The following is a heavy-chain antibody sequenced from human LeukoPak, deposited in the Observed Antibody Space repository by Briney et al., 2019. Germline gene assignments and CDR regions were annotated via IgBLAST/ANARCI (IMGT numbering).Heavy chain of an antibody. CDR3: AKDASSGWSYYFDY. V-gene: IGHV3-9*01. CDR1: GFTFDDYA. J-gene: IGHJ4*02. D-gene: IGHD6-19*01. Sequence: GGSLRLSCAASGFTFDDYAIHWVRHAPGKGLEWVSGISWNSGSIGYADSVKGRFTISRDNAKNSLYLQMNSLRTEDTALYYCAKDASSGWSYYFDYWGQGTLVTVSS. CDR2: ISWNSGSI.